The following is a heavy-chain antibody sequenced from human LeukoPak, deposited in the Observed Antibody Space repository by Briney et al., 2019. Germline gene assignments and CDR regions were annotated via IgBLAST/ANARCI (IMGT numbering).Heavy chain of an antibody. CDR3: ARIRRDGYNDAFDI. V-gene: IGHV4-59*01. Sequence: SETLSLTCTVSGGSISRYYWSWIRQPPGKGLEWIGYIYYSGSTNYNPSLKSRVTISVDTSKNQFSLKLSSVTAADTAVYYCARIRRDGYNDAFDIWGQGTMVTVSS. D-gene: IGHD5-24*01. CDR2: IYYSGST. J-gene: IGHJ3*02. CDR1: GGSISRYY.